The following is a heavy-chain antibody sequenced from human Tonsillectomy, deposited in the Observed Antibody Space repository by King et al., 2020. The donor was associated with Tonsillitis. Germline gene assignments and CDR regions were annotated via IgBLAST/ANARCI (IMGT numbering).Heavy chain of an antibody. CDR2: IIPLLGIV. Sequence: VQLVQSGAEVKKPGSSVKVSCKASGGTFSNDAISWVRQAPGQGPEWMGRIIPLLGIVNYAQKFQGRVTITADKSSSTAYMELSSLRFEDTAVYYCARETAGIVATITHPFDYWGQGTLVTVSS. V-gene: IGHV1-69*09. CDR1: GGTFSNDA. J-gene: IGHJ4*02. CDR3: ARETAGIVATITHPFDY. D-gene: IGHD5-12*01.